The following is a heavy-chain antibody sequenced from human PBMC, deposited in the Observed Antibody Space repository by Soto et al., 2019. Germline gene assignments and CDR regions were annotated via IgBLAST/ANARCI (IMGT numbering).Heavy chain of an antibody. J-gene: IGHJ4*02. CDR2: IYYSGST. CDR1: GGSISSGGHY. V-gene: IGHV4-31*03. D-gene: IGHD3-22*01. CDR3: AREGRDYYDSSGDFDY. Sequence: SETLSLTCTVSGGSISSGGHYWSWIRQHPGKGLEWIGYIYYSGSTYYNPSLKSRATISVDTSKNQFSLKLSSVTAADTAVYYCAREGRDYYDSSGDFDYWGQGTLVTVSS.